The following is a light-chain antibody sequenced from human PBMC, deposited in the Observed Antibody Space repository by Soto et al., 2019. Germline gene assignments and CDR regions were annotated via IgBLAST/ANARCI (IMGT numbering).Light chain of an antibody. J-gene: IGKJ2*01. CDR1: QDVGTN. CDR3: QQYNNWPRT. CDR2: AAS. V-gene: IGKV3-15*01. Sequence: EIVMTQSPGTLSVSPGERATLSCRASQDVGTNLAWYQQRPGQAPRLLIYAASTRATGIPARFSGRGSGTEFTLTISSLQSEDFALYFCQQYNNWPRTFGQGTKLEIK.